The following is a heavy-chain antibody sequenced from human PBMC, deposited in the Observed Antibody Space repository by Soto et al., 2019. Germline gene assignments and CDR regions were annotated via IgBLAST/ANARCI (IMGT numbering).Heavy chain of an antibody. V-gene: IGHV4-59*01. Sequence: SXTQSLNYTVSGGSISSYYRSWIRQPPVEGLEWIGYIYYSGSTNYNPSLKSRVTISVDTSKNQFSLKLSSVTAADTAVYYCARGNYDFWSGSPYNWFDPWGQGTLVTVSS. CDR3: ARGNYDFWSGSPYNWFDP. J-gene: IGHJ5*02. CDR2: IYYSGST. CDR1: GGSISSYY. D-gene: IGHD3-3*01.